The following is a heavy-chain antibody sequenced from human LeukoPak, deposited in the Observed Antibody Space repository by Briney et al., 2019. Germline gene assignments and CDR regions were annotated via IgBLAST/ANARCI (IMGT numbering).Heavy chain of an antibody. J-gene: IGHJ5*02. CDR2: IYYSGST. V-gene: IGHV4-59*01. CDR3: ARLTGYSSESWFDP. D-gene: IGHD3-9*01. Sequence: SETLSLTCTGSGGSISSYYWSWIRQPPGKGLEWIGYIYYSGSTNYNPSLKSRVTISVDTSKNQFSLKLRSVTAADTAVYYCARLTGYSSESWFDPWGQGTLVTVSS. CDR1: GGSISSYY.